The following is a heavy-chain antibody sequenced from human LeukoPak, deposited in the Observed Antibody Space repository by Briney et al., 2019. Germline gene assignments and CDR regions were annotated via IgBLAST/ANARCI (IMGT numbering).Heavy chain of an antibody. CDR3: ARGVRIAVAGNIDY. V-gene: IGHV3-53*05. CDR1: GFTVSSDY. D-gene: IGHD6-19*01. CDR2: IYSGGST. J-gene: IGHJ4*02. Sequence: GGSLRLSCAASGFTVSSDYMSWVRQAPGKGLEWVSVIYSGGSTYYADSVKGRFTISRDNSKNMLYLQMNSLRAEDTAVYYCARGVRIAVAGNIDYWGQGTLVTVSS.